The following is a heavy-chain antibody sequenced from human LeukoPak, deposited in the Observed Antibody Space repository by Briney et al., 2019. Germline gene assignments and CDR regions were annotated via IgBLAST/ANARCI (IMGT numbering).Heavy chain of an antibody. CDR2: MNPNSGNT. CDR3: ARGGYSSSWYYPSYYYGMDV. J-gene: IGHJ6*02. CDR1: GYTFTSYD. V-gene: IGHV1-8*01. D-gene: IGHD6-13*01. Sequence: GASVKVSCKASGYTFTSYDINWARQATGQGLEWMGWMNPNSGNTGYAQKFQGRVTMTRNTSISTAYMELSSLRSEDTAVYYCARGGYSSSWYYPSYYYGMDVWGQGTTVTVSS.